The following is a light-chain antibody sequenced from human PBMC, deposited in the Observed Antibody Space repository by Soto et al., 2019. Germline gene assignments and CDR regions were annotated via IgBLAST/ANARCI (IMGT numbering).Light chain of an antibody. J-gene: IGKJ1*01. Sequence: EVVIKQSLATLSLSPGERDTFSCRASQSVGSNLAWYQQKPGQAPSLLIYTASTRASGVPARFSGSGSGTEFTLTINSLQTEDFGLYYCQQYNNWPRTFGQGTKVDI. CDR2: TAS. CDR1: QSVGSN. CDR3: QQYNNWPRT. V-gene: IGKV3-15*01.